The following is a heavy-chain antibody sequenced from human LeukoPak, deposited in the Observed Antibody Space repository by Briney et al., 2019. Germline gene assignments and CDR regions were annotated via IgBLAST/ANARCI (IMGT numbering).Heavy chain of an antibody. D-gene: IGHD6-19*01. CDR2: IYPTSGDI. V-gene: IGHV1-2*02. Sequence: ASVKVSCKASGYTFTGHYMHWVRQAPGQVLEWMGWIYPTSGDIDYSHIFEGRVTMTRDTSTSTAYMELSRLRSDDTAVYYCARAAIAVAGDYHYHYMDVWGKGTTVTVSS. CDR3: ARAAIAVAGDYHYHYMDV. J-gene: IGHJ6*03. CDR1: GYTFTGHY.